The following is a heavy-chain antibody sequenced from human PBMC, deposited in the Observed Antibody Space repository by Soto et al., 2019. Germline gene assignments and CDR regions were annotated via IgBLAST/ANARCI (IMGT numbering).Heavy chain of an antibody. Sequence: SETLSLTCTVSGGSISSGGYYWSWIRQHPGKGLEWIGYIYYSGSTYYNPSLKSRVTISVDTSKNQFSLKLSSVTAADTAVYYCARGLSAATVVTCYFDYWGQGTLVTAPQ. J-gene: IGHJ4*02. CDR3: ARGLSAATVVTCYFDY. D-gene: IGHD4-17*01. CDR2: IYYSGST. CDR1: GGSISSGGYY. V-gene: IGHV4-31*03.